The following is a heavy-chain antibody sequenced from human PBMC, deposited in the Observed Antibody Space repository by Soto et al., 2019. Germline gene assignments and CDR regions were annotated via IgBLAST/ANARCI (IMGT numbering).Heavy chain of an antibody. Sequence: GGSLRLSCAASGFTFSSYAMHWVRQAPGKGLEWVAVISYDGSNKYYADSVKGRFTISRDNSKNTLYLQMNSLRAEDTAVYYCASVEMATTDPGLPHQLDYWGQGTLVTVSS. V-gene: IGHV3-30-3*01. CDR3: ASVEMATTDPGLPHQLDY. CDR1: GFTFSSYA. D-gene: IGHD5-12*01. J-gene: IGHJ4*02. CDR2: ISYDGSNK.